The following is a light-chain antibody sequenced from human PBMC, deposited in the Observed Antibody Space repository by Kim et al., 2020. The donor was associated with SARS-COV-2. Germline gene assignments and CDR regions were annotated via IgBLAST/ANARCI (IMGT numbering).Light chain of an antibody. CDR2: AAS. CDR3: QQLNSYPRLT. J-gene: IGKJ4*01. V-gene: IGKV1-9*01. CDR1: QGISSH. Sequence: ASVGDRVTITCRASQGISSHLAWYQQKPGKAPKLLIYAASTLQSGVPSRFSGSGSGTEFTLTISSLQPEDFATYYCQQLNSYPRLTFGGGTKLEI.